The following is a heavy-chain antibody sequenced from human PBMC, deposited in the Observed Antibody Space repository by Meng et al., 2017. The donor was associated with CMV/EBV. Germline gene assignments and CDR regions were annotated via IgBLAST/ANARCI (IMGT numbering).Heavy chain of an antibody. V-gene: IGHV4-34*01. J-gene: IGHJ4*02. CDR3: ARCSFANYYDSSGYYLGLLDY. Sequence: GSLRLSCAVYGWSFSGYYWSWIRQPPGKGLEWIGEINHSGSTNYNPSLKSRVTISVDTSKNQFSLKLSSVTAADTAVYYCARCSFANYYDSSGYYLGLLDYWGQGTLVTVSS. CDR2: INHSGST. CDR1: GWSFSGYY. D-gene: IGHD3-22*01.